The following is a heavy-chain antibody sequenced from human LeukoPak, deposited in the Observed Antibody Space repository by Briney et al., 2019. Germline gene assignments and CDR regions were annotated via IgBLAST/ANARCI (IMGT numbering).Heavy chain of an antibody. CDR3: AKGTGKSTLNWLDP. V-gene: IGHV3-43*01. CDR1: GFTFDDYT. CDR2: ISWDGDNT. Sequence: PGGSLRLSCVASGFTFDDYTMHWVRHAPGKGLEWVSLISWDGDNTYYADSVKGRFTISRDNSKNSLYLQMNSLRTEDNALYYCAKGTGKSTLNWLDPWGQGTLVTVSS. D-gene: IGHD1-14*01. J-gene: IGHJ5*02.